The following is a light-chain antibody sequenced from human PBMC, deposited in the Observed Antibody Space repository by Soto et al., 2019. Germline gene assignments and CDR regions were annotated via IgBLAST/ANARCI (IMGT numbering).Light chain of an antibody. CDR2: DVS. CDR1: SSDIGSYNY. V-gene: IGLV2-14*03. Sequence: QSVLTQPASLSGSPGQSITISCTGTSSDIGSYNYVSWYQQHPGKAPKLMIFDVSYRPSGISDRFSGSKSGNTASLTISGLQPEDEADYYCSSYGASSTLFGGGTKGTVL. CDR3: SSYGASSTL. J-gene: IGLJ2*01.